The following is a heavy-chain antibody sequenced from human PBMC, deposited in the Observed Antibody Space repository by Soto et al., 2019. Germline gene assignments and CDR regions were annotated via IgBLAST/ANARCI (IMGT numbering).Heavy chain of an antibody. V-gene: IGHV1-46*01. Sequence: QVHLVQSGAEVQKPGASVKVSCKAFGYTFTNYYIHWVRQAPGQGLEWMAMVNPGGDGSTYAQGFQGRVSMTSDTSSSTVFMDIKSLKSEDTAVYFCARDLELRAVAGAHFFDLWGQGSLVTVSS. J-gene: IGHJ4*02. CDR1: GYTFTNYY. CDR2: VNPGGDGS. D-gene: IGHD6-19*01. CDR3: ARDLELRAVAGAHFFDL.